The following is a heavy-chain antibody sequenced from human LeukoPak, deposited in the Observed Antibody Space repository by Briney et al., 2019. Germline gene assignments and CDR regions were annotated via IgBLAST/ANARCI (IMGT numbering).Heavy chain of an antibody. J-gene: IGHJ4*02. Sequence: ASVKVSCKSSGFTFTDYYIHWVRQAPGQGLEWMGYIGPHSSATSSPQESQDRVTMTRDTSMSTAYMELTRLTSDDTAVYYCAREGNGLLSKDFDYWGQGTLVTVSS. CDR2: IGPHSSAT. D-gene: IGHD2/OR15-2a*01. CDR1: GFTFTDYY. CDR3: AREGNGLLSKDFDY. V-gene: IGHV1-2*02.